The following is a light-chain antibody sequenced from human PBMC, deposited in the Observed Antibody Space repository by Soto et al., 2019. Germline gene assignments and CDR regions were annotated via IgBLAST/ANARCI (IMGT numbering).Light chain of an antibody. CDR3: QQYGSSPPFT. J-gene: IGKJ3*01. Sequence: ELVLTQSPGTLSISPGERATLSCRASQTITSNFLAWYQQKPGQAPRLLMYGASSRATGIPDRFSGGGSETEFTLTISRLEPEDFAVYYCQQYGSSPPFTFGPGTKVDIK. V-gene: IGKV3-20*01. CDR1: QTITSNF. CDR2: GAS.